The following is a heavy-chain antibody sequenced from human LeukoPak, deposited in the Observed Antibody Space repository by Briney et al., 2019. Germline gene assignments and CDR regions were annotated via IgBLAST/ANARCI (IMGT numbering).Heavy chain of an antibody. Sequence: GGSLRLSCAASGFTFSSYAMSWVRQAPGKGLEWVSAISGSGGSTYYADSVKGRFTMSRDNSKNTLYLQMNSLRAEDTAVYYCAIIRIQLWFQSLTTIDYWGQGTLVTVSS. D-gene: IGHD5-18*01. CDR1: GFTFSSYA. V-gene: IGHV3-23*01. J-gene: IGHJ4*02. CDR3: AIIRIQLWFQSLTTIDY. CDR2: ISGSGGST.